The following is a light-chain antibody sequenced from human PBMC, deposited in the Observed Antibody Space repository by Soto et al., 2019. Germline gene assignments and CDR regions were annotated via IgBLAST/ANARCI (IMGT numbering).Light chain of an antibody. J-gene: IGLJ2*01. CDR1: SSDVGGYNY. CDR3: SSYAGSNNVV. CDR2: EVT. V-gene: IGLV2-8*01. Sequence: QSALSQPPSASGSPGQSVTISCTGTSSDVGGYNYVSWYQHHPGKAPKLMIYEVTKRPSGVPDRFSGSKSGNTASLTVSGLQAADDSDYYCSSYAGSNNVVFGGGTKLTVL.